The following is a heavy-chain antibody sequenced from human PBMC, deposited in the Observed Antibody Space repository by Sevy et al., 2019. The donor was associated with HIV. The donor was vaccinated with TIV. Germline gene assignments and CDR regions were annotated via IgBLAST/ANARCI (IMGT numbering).Heavy chain of an antibody. CDR3: AIEGGVVREYGVDY. CDR2: MNTNSDFT. V-gene: IGHV1-2*02. Sequence: ASVKVSCKASGYTFIDHYIHWVRQAPGQGLEWMGWMNTNSDFTKSAQKFQGRVTMTRDTSIDTVYMELRSLTSDDTALYYCAIEGGVVREYGVDYWGQGTLVTVSS. CDR1: GYTFIDHY. J-gene: IGHJ4*02. D-gene: IGHD3-10*01.